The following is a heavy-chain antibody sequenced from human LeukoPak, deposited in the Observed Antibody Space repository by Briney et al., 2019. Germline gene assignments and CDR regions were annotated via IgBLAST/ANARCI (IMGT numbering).Heavy chain of an antibody. CDR1: GYTFTSYD. D-gene: IGHD1-1*01. J-gene: IGHJ3*01. CDR2: MSPNSGNT. V-gene: IGHV1-8*01. CDR3: TRGRHNNC. Sequence: GASVKVSCKASGYTFTSYDISWVRQATGQGLEWMGWMSPNSGNTGYAQKFQGRVIMTRNTSISTAYMELCSLRSEDTAVYFGTRGRHNNCWGEGTMVTVSS.